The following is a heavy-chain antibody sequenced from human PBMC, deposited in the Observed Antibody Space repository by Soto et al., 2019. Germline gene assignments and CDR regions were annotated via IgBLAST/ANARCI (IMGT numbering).Heavy chain of an antibody. D-gene: IGHD2-15*01. J-gene: IGHJ6*03. CDR3: ARNYCSGGSCYYYFMDV. CDR2: IYPGDSDT. CDR1: GYSFTSYW. Sequence: PGESLKISCKGSGYSFTSYWIGWVRQMPGKGLEWMGIIYPGDSDTRYSPSFQGQVTISADKSISTAYLQWSSLKASDTAMYYCARNYCSGGSCYYYFMDVWGKGTTVTVAS. V-gene: IGHV5-51*01.